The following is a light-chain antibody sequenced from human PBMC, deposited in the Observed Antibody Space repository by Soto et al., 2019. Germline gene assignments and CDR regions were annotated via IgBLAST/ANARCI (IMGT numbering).Light chain of an antibody. CDR1: RYIRSD. Sequence: GDRVTISCRASRYIRSDLSWYXQRXGQXXKXXXYAASSLQSGVPSRFSGSGYGTEFTLTISSLQPDDFATYSSQQYTPNSRTFGQGTKVDIK. CDR2: AAS. CDR3: QQYTPNSRT. J-gene: IGKJ1*01. V-gene: IGKV1-17*01.